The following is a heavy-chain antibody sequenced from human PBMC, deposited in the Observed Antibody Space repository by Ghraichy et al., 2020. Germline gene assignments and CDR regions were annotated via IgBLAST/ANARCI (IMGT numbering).Heavy chain of an antibody. CDR2: ISGSGGST. J-gene: IGHJ4*02. V-gene: IGHV3-23*01. CDR3: ARGYSYGYTFFDY. D-gene: IGHD5-18*01. CDR1: GFTFSSYA. Sequence: GVLRLSCAASGFTFSSYAMSWVRQAPGKGLEWVSAISGSGGSTYYADSVKGRFTISRDNSKNTLYLQMNSLRAEDMAVYYCARGYSYGYTFFDYWGQGTLVTVSS.